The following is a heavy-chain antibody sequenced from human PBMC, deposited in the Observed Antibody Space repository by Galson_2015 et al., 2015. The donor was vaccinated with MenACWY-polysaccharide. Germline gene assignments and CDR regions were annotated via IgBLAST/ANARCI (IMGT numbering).Heavy chain of an antibody. Sequence: SVKVSCKASGYTFTSYFLHWLRQAPGQGLEWMGRINPSADSTHYAQKFQGRVTMTRDTSTSTVYMDLISLTSEDTAVYYCARELGGTCYFDYWGQATPATVSS. CDR2: INPSADST. J-gene: IGHJ4*02. CDR3: ARELGGTCYFDY. D-gene: IGHD4-23*01. CDR1: GYTFTSYF. V-gene: IGHV1-46*01.